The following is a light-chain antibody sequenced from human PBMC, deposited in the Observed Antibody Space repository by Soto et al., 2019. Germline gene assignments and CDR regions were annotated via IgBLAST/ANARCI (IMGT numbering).Light chain of an antibody. CDR2: DNN. V-gene: IGLV1-51*01. CDR3: GAWDSSLSAGV. J-gene: IGLJ2*01. Sequence: QSALTQPPSVSAAPGQKVTISCSGSSSNIGNNYLSWYQQLPGAAPKLLIYDNNERPSGIPDRFSGSKSGTSATLAITGLQTGDEADYYCGAWDSSLSAGVFGGGTKVTVL. CDR1: SSNIGNNY.